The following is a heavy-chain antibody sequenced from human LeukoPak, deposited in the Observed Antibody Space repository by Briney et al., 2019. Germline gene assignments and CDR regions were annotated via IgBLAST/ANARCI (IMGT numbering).Heavy chain of an antibody. V-gene: IGHV3-33*08. J-gene: IGHJ4*02. CDR3: AREGCSSTSCYAY. CDR1: GFTFSSYG. CDR2: IWSDENKK. D-gene: IGHD2-2*01. Sequence: GGSLRLSCAASGFTFSSYGMHWVRQAPGKGLEWVAVIWSDENKKFYADSVKGRFTISRDNFKSMLYLQMDSLRVEDTAVYYCAREGCSSTSCYAYWGQGTLVTVSS.